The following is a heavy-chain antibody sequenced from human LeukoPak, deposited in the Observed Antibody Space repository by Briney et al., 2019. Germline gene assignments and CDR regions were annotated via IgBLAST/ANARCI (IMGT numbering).Heavy chain of an antibody. V-gene: IGHV4-31*11. CDR2: IYYSGST. D-gene: IGHD4-17*01. CDR3: ARDLGATVTTKGSRWFDP. CDR1: GGSFSGYY. Sequence: PSETLSLTCAVYGGSFSGYYWSWIPQHPGKGLEWLGYIYYSGSTYYNPSLKSRVTISVDTSKDQFSLKLSSVTAADTAVYYCARDLGATVTTKGSRWFDPWGQGTLVTVSS. J-gene: IGHJ5*02.